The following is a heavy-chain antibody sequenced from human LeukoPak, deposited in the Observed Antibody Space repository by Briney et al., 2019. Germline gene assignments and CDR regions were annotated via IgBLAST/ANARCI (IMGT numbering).Heavy chain of an antibody. CDR1: GGSISSGGYY. CDR2: IYYSGST. J-gene: IGHJ6*02. CDR3: ARSGFLRGMDV. Sequence: SETLSLTCTVSGGSISSGGYYWSWIRQHPGKGLEWIGYIYYSGSTYYNPSLKSRVTISVDTSKNQFSLKLSSVTAADTAVYYCARSGFLRGMDVWGQGTTVTVSS. V-gene: IGHV4-30-4*08. D-gene: IGHD3-3*01.